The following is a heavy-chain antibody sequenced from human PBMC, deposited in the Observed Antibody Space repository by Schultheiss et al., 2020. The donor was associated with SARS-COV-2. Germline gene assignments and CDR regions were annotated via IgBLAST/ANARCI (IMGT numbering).Heavy chain of an antibody. CDR2: TNPKRGAT. J-gene: IGHJ6*03. D-gene: IGHD2-21*01. Sequence: ASVKVSCKASGYTFSGYYIHWVRQAPGQGLEWMGWTNPKRGATYYAQKFQGRVTMNSDTSITTTYMELSRLRSDDTAVYYCATRGDLDDYYFYMDVWGKGTTVTVS. V-gene: IGHV1-2*02. CDR1: GYTFSGYY. CDR3: ATRGDLDDYYFYMDV.